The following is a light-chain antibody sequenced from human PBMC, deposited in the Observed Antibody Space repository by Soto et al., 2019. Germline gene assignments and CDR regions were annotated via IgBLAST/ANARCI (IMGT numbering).Light chain of an antibody. V-gene: IGLV2-11*01. Sequence: QSVLTQPRSVSGSPGQSVTISCTGTNNDIGTYNYVSWYQQHPGKVPKLIIHDVSRRPSGVPDRFSGSKSGNTASLAISGLQAEDEADYYCCSYAGSYVFGGGTKLTVL. CDR1: NNDIGTYNY. CDR2: DVS. J-gene: IGLJ2*01. CDR3: CSYAGSYV.